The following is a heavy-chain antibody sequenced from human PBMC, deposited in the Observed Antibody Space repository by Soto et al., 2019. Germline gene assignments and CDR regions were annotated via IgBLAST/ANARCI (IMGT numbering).Heavy chain of an antibody. CDR2: INPSGGST. CDR1: GYTFTSYG. D-gene: IGHD4-4*01. Sequence: GASVKFSCKASGYTFTSYGISWVRQAPGQWLEWMGIINPSGGSTRYAEKFQGRVTMTRDTSTSTVYMEVSSLRSEDTAVYFCARDRDYSNYDFYYYGMDAWGQGTTVTVSS. CDR3: ARDRDYSNYDFYYYGMDA. V-gene: IGHV1-46*01. J-gene: IGHJ6*02.